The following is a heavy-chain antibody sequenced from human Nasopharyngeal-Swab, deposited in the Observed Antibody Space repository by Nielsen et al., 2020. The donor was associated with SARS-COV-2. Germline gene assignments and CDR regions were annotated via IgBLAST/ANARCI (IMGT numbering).Heavy chain of an antibody. CDR1: LGTFSSHS. CDR2: IISILGIA. D-gene: IGHD4-17*01. V-gene: IGHV1-69*04. Sequence: SSVTVSRLASLGTFSSHSFRWVRQAPAPPLEWMGRIISILGIANYAQKFQGRVTITADKSTSTAYMELSSLRSEDTAVYYCARDPAADYGDYPYHDYWGQGTLVTVSS. CDR3: ARDPAADYGDYPYHDY. J-gene: IGHJ4*02.